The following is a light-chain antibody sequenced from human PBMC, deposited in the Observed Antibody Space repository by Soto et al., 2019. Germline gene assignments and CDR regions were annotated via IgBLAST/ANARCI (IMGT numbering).Light chain of an antibody. CDR1: QSISSW. CDR2: DAS. V-gene: IGKV1-5*01. J-gene: IGKJ1*01. CDR3: QQYNSPWT. Sequence: DIQMTQSPSTLSASVGDRVTITCRASQSISSWLAWYQQKPGKAPKLLIYDASSLEGGVPSRFSGSGSGTEFTLTISSLQPDDFATYYCQQYNSPWTFGQGTKVEIK.